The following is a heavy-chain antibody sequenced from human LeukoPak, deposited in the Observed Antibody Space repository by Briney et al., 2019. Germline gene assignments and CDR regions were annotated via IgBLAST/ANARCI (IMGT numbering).Heavy chain of an antibody. CDR3: ARVTRGYYYMDV. V-gene: IGHV3-48*01. J-gene: IGHJ6*03. CDR2: ISSSSSTI. Sequence: PGGSLRLSCAASGFTFSSYSMNWVRQAPGKGLEWVSYISSSSSTIYYADSVKGRFTISRDNAKNSLYLQMNSLRAEDTAVYYYARVTRGYYYMDVWGEGTTVTVSS. CDR1: GFTFSSYS. D-gene: IGHD3-10*01.